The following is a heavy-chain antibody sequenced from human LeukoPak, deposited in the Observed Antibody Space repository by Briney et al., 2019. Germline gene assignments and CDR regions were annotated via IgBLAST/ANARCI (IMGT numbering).Heavy chain of an antibody. J-gene: IGHJ4*02. CDR3: AKPPSQYDILTGYYSSCFDY. Sequence: PGGSLRLSCAASGFTFSSYAMSWVRQAPGKGLEWVSAISGSGGSTYYADSVKGRFTISRDNSENTLYLQMNSLRAEDTAVYYYAKPPSQYDILTGYYSSCFDYWGQGTLVTVSS. V-gene: IGHV3-23*01. CDR1: GFTFSSYA. CDR2: ISGSGGST. D-gene: IGHD3-9*01.